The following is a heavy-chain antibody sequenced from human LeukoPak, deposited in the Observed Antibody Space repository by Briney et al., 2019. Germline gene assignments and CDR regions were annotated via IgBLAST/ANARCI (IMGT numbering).Heavy chain of an antibody. V-gene: IGHV3-66*01. J-gene: IGHJ4*02. CDR1: GFTINSNY. CDR2: IYSDGST. CDR3: ARDKYSSGWYLTADY. Sequence: GGSLRLSCAASGFTINSNYMSWVRQAPGKGLEWLSVIYSDGSTYYADSVKDRFTISRDNSKNTLDLQMNSLGAEDTAVYYCARDKYSSGWYLTADYWGQGTLVTVSS. D-gene: IGHD6-19*01.